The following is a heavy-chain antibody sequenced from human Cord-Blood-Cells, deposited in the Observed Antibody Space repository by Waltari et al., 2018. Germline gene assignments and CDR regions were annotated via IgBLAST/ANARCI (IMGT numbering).Heavy chain of an antibody. D-gene: IGHD6-13*01. J-gene: IGHJ4*02. CDR1: GFTVSSNY. V-gene: IGHV3-53*01. CDR2: IYSGGST. CDR3: ARGGSANHSSSWFDY. Sequence: EVQLVESGGGLIQPGGSLRRSCAASGFTVSSNYMSWVRQAPGKGLEWVSVIYSGGSTYYADSVKGRFTISRDNSKNTLYLQMNSLRAEDTAVYYCARGGSANHSSSWFDYWGQGTLVTVSS.